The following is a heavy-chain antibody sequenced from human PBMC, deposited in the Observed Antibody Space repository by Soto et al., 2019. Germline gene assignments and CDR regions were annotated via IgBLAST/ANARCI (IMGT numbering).Heavy chain of an antibody. V-gene: IGHV3-7*01. J-gene: IGHJ3*02. CDR1: GFTFSSYW. CDR3: ARVRGQWLVVGYDAFDI. Sequence: GXSLRLSCAASGFTFSSYWXSWVVQAPGKGLEWVANIKQDGSEKYYVDSVKGRFTISRDNAKNSLYLQMNSLRAEETAVYYCARVRGQWLVVGYDAFDIWGQGTMVTVSS. D-gene: IGHD6-19*01. CDR2: IKQDGSEK.